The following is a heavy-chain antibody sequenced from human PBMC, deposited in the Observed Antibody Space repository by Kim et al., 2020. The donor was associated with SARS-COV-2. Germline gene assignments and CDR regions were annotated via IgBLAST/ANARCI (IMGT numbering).Heavy chain of an antibody. J-gene: IGHJ6*02. CDR3: ARNTALYYYAMDV. CDR1: GFTFANYA. Sequence: GGSLRLSCAASGFTFANYAMTWVRQAPGQGLEWVSGISGSGGSTYYADSVKGRFTISRDSSKNTLYLQMNSLRAEDTAVYYCARNTALYYYAMDVWGQGTTVTVSS. V-gene: IGHV3-23*01. D-gene: IGHD5-18*01. CDR2: ISGSGGST.